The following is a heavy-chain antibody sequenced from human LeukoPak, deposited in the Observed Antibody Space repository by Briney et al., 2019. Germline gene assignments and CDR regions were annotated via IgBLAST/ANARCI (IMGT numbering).Heavy chain of an antibody. Sequence: PGGSLRLSCTASGFIFGDNPLNWVRQAPGKGLEWVGLIRSRRYGGTTEYVASVNGRFSISRDDSKNIVYLQMNSLRDEDTAVYFCTRISSSPAAFYYYYMDVWGKGIPVTVSS. CDR3: TRISSSPAAFYYYYMDV. D-gene: IGHD6-6*01. J-gene: IGHJ6*03. CDR1: GFIFGDNP. V-gene: IGHV3-49*04. CDR2: IRSRRYGGTT.